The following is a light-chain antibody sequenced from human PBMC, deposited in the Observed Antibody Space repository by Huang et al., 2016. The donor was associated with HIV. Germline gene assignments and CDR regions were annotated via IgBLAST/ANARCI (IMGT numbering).Light chain of an antibody. CDR3: QQYNSWPAT. CDR1: QSVGSD. V-gene: IGKV3-15*01. Sequence: EIVMTQSPATLSVSPGERATLSCRASQSVGSDFAWYQQKPGQAPRLLISGASTRATGIPARFSGSGSGTEFTLTISSLQSEDSAVYCCQQYNSWPATFGQGTKVEIK. CDR2: GAS. J-gene: IGKJ1*01.